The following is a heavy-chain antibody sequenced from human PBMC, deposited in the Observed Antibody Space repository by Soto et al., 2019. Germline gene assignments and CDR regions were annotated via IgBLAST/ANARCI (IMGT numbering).Heavy chain of an antibody. CDR1: GYSFTTFG. Sequence: GASVKVSCKTSGYSFTTFGLNWVPQAPRQGLEWMGWFSTHSETPTYAQGFTGRFVFSMGTSASTTYLQISRLKAEDMAIYYCARYCSGGSCSPTFYYYGMDVWGQGTTVTVSS. J-gene: IGHJ6*02. CDR2: FSTHSETP. CDR3: ARYCSGGSCSPTFYYYGMDV. V-gene: IGHV7-4-1*02. D-gene: IGHD2-15*01.